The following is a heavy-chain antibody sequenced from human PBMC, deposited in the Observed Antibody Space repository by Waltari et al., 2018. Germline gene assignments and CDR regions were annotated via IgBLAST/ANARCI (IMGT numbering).Heavy chain of an antibody. Sequence: QVQLQESGPGLVKPSQTLSLTCTVSGGSISSGSYYWSWIRQPAGKGLAWIGRNYTSGSTNYNPTLKSRVTISVDTSKNQFSLKLSSVTAADTAVYYCAREKEMATSNHDAFDIWGQGTMVTVSS. CDR1: GGSISSGSYY. J-gene: IGHJ3*02. CDR2: NYTSGST. V-gene: IGHV4-61*02. D-gene: IGHD5-12*01. CDR3: AREKEMATSNHDAFDI.